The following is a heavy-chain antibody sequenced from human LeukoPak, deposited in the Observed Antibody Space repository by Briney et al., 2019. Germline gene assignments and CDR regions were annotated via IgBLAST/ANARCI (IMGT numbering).Heavy chain of an antibody. CDR1: GGSFSNHY. D-gene: IGHD1-7*01. Sequence: SETLSLTCTVSGGSFSNHYWSWIRQPPGKVLEWIGYIYHTGSTNYNPSLKSRVTISVDTSKNQFSLKLSSVTAADTAVYYCARGNYVDWFDPWGQGTQVTVSS. V-gene: IGHV4-59*11. CDR3: ARGNYVDWFDP. CDR2: IYHTGST. J-gene: IGHJ5*02.